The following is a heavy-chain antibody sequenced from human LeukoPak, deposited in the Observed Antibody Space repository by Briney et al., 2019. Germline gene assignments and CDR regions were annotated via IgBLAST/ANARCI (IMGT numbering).Heavy chain of an antibody. CDR3: ARDEGGKALDY. CDR2: INSDGTGA. V-gene: IGHV3-74*01. J-gene: IGHJ4*02. D-gene: IGHD1-1*01. CDR1: GFTFSNYW. Sequence: AGGSLRLSCAASGFTFSNYWMHWVRQAPGKGLVWVSRINSDGTGATYADSVKGRFTISRDNAKNTLYLQMNSLRAEDTAVYYCARDEGGKALDYWGQGTLVTVSS.